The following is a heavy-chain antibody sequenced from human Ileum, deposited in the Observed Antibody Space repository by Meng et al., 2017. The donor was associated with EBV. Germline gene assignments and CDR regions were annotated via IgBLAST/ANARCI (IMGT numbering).Heavy chain of an antibody. V-gene: IGHV1-18*01. CDR3: SRGTPGRRYADS. D-gene: IGHD3-10*01. J-gene: IGHJ4*02. CDR2: LGAHDGDT. CDR1: HYTFTGYG. Sequence: QVQVVQSGAEVKRPGXSVKVSCKASHYTFTGYGVGWFRQAPGQGLEWMAWLGAHDGDTSHAPRFQGRVTVTADRPTATAYMELRNLRSDDTAVYYCSRGTPGRRYADSWGKGTLVTVSS.